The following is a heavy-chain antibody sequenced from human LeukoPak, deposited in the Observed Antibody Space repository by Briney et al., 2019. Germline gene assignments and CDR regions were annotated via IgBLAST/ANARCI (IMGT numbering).Heavy chain of an antibody. V-gene: IGHV3-11*04. CDR2: ISSSGSNI. CDR3: ARGVRYFDWLLPRGWFDP. J-gene: IGHJ5*02. Sequence: GGSLRLSCAASGFTFSDNYMRGIGQAPGKGGEGGSYISSSGSNIYYADSVKGRFTIYRDNAKNSMYLQMNSLSAEDTAVYYCARGVRYFDWLLPRGWFDPWGQGTLVTVSS. CDR1: GFTFSDNY. D-gene: IGHD3-9*01.